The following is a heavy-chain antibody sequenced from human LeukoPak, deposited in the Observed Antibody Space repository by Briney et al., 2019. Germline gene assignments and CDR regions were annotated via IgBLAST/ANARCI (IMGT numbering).Heavy chain of an antibody. Sequence: GSLRLSCAASGFTFSSYAMSWVRQAPGKGLEWVSAISGSGGSTYYADSVKGRFTISRDNSKNTLYLQMNSLRAEDTAVYYCAKTSRHSGSFDYWGQGTLVTVSS. D-gene: IGHD1-26*01. V-gene: IGHV3-23*01. CDR2: ISGSGGST. CDR1: GFTFSSYA. J-gene: IGHJ4*02. CDR3: AKTSRHSGSFDY.